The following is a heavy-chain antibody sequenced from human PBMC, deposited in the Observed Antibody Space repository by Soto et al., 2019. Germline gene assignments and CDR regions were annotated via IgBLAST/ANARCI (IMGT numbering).Heavy chain of an antibody. J-gene: IGHJ4*02. Sequence: QVQLQESGPGLVKPSGTLSLTCAVSGVSISSSNWWSLVRQSPGKGLEWIGEIHHSGTTNYNPSLKNRVTISVDKSKNQFSLKLNSVTAADTALYYCGRDVGNYSDSSPTGQFDVWGQGTLVTVSS. V-gene: IGHV4-4*02. CDR1: GVSISSSNW. CDR3: GRDVGNYSDSSPTGQFDV. CDR2: IHHSGTT. D-gene: IGHD3-22*01.